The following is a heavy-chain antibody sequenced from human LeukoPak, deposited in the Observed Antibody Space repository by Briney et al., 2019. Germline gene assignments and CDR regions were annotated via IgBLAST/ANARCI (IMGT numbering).Heavy chain of an antibody. CDR1: GGSISSSSYY. J-gene: IGHJ4*02. CDR3: ARAQGNGLIDF. V-gene: IGHV4-39*01. D-gene: IGHD3/OR15-3a*01. CDR2: IYYSGNT. Sequence: PSETLSLTCTVSGGSISSSSYYWSWIRQPAGKGLEWIGSIYYSGNTYYNPSLKSRVTISLDTSRNQFSLRLSSVTAADTADYYCARAQGNGLIDFWGQGTLVTVSS.